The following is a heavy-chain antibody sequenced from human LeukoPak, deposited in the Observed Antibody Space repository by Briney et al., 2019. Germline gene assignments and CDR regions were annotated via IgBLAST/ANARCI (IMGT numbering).Heavy chain of an antibody. CDR2: ISADGSDT. V-gene: IGHV3-74*01. CDR3: ARDRGGSGPTTTDY. J-gene: IGHJ4*02. D-gene: IGHD6-19*01. CDR1: GFTFRNSW. Sequence: GGSLRLSCAASGFTFRNSWMHWLRRAPGKGLVWVSRISADGSDTIYADSVQGRFTISRGNAKNTLFLQMNSLRAEDTAVYYCARDRGGSGPTTTDYWGQGTLVTVSS.